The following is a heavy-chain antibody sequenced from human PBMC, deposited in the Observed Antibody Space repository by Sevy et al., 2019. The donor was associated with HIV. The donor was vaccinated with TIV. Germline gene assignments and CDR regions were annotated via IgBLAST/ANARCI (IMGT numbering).Heavy chain of an antibody. J-gene: IGHJ4*02. CDR3: TRSRGDGYNEFDY. Sequence: GGSLRLSCKGSGYTFTSYWIGWVRQMPGKGLEWMGIIYPGDSDIGYSPSFQGQVTISADKSINTAFLQWRSLKASDTAIYYCTRSRGDGYNEFDYWGQGTLVTVSS. CDR2: IYPGDSDI. D-gene: IGHD3-10*01. V-gene: IGHV5-51*01. CDR1: GYTFTSYW.